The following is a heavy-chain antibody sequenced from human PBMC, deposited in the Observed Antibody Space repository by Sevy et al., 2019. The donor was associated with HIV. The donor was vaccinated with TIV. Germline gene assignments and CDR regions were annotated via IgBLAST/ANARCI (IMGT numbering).Heavy chain of an antibody. J-gene: IGHJ6*03. D-gene: IGHD3-10*01. CDR3: ASQRNYYGSGSYRGYYYYYYMDV. CDR2: IDPSDSYT. V-gene: IGHV5-10-1*01. CDR1: GYSFTSYW. Sequence: GESLKISCKGSGYSFTSYWISWVRQMPGKGLEWMGRIDPSDSYTNYSPSFQGHVTISADKSISTAYLQWTSLKASDTAMYYCASQRNYYGSGSYRGYYYYYYMDVWGKGTTVTVSS.